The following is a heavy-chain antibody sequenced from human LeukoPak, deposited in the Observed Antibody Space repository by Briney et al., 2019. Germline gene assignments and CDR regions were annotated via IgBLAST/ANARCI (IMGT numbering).Heavy chain of an antibody. CDR2: IYSRGGT. V-gene: IGHV4-4*07. J-gene: IGHJ4*02. D-gene: IGHD1-26*01. Sequence: SETLSLTCTVSGGSISSYYWTWIRQPAGKGLEWIGRIYSRGGTNYNPSLKSRVTMSVDMSKNQFSLKLSSVTAADTAVYYCASYSGSNVYYGYWGPGTLVTVSS. CDR3: ASYSGSNVYYGY. CDR1: GGSISSYY.